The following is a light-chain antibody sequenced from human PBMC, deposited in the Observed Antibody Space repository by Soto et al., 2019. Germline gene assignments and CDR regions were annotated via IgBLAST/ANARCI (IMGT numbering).Light chain of an antibody. CDR1: QSVNSND. Sequence: EIVLTQSPGTLSLSPGERATLFCRASQSVNSNDLAWHQQKPGQAPRLLIYGTSSRATGIPDRFSGSGSGTDFALTISRLEPEDFVVYYCQHNGGSPPRYTFGQGTKLEIK. CDR3: QHNGGSPPRYT. V-gene: IGKV3-20*01. CDR2: GTS. J-gene: IGKJ2*01.